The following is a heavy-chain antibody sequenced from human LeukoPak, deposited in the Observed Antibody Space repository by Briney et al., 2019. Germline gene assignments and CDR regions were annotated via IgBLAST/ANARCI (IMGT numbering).Heavy chain of an antibody. CDR3: ARVGRYNSVGY. V-gene: IGHV3-53*01. CDR1: GFTVSSNF. CDR2: IYSDGST. D-gene: IGHD1-1*01. J-gene: IGHJ4*02. Sequence: QPGRSLRLSCAASGFTVSSNFMSWVRQAPGKGLEWVSVIYSDGSTYYADSVKGRFTISRDNSKNTLFLQMNSLRAEDTAVYYCARVGRYNSVGYWAQGTLVTVSS.